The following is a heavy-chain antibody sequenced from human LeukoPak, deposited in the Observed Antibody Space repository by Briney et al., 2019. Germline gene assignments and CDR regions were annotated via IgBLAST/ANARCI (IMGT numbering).Heavy chain of an antibody. CDR2: INPNSGGT. J-gene: IGHJ4*02. CDR3: AREAELIDKLFDY. CDR1: GYTFTAYH. D-gene: IGHD1-26*01. V-gene: IGHV1-2*02. Sequence: GASVTVSCRASGYTFTAYHMHWVRQAPGQGLDWMGWINPNSGGTKYARNFQDRVTMTRDTSIGTVYLELKRLRSDDTVIYYCAREAELIDKLFDYWGQGSLVTVSP.